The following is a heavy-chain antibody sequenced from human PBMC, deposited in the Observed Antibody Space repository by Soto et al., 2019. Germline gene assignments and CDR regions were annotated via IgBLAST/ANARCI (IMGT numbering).Heavy chain of an antibody. CDR3: AKSPKGDGYDFSHFDY. Sequence: PGGSLRLSCAASGFTFSSYGMPWVRQAPGKGLEWVAVISYDGSNKYYADSVKGRFTISRDNSKNTLYLQMNSLRAEDTAVYYCAKSPKGDGYDFSHFDYWGQGTLVTVSS. J-gene: IGHJ4*02. D-gene: IGHD5-12*01. V-gene: IGHV3-30*18. CDR2: ISYDGSNK. CDR1: GFTFSSYG.